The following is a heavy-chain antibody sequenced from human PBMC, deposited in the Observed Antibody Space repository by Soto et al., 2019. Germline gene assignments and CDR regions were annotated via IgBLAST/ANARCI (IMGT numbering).Heavy chain of an antibody. V-gene: IGHV3-23*01. CDR1: GFTFSSYA. CDR2: ISGSGGST. J-gene: IGHJ5*02. Sequence: HPGGSLRLSCAASGFTFSSYAMSWVRQAPGKGLEWVSAISGSGGSTYYADSVKGRFTISRDNSKNTLYLQMNSLRAEDTAVYYCAARPHYLGVISIVPWGQGTLVTVSS. D-gene: IGHD3-22*01. CDR3: AARPHYLGVISIVP.